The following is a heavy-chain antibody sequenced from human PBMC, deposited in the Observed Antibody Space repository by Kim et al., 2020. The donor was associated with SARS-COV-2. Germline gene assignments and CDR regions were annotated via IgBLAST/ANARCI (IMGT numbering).Heavy chain of an antibody. CDR3: ARGLYSSSWYWVWFDP. V-gene: IGHV4-34*01. J-gene: IGHJ5*02. D-gene: IGHD6-13*01. Sequence: SLKSRVTISVDTSKNQFSLKLSSVTAADTAVYYCARGLYSSSWYWVWFDPWGQGTLVTVSS.